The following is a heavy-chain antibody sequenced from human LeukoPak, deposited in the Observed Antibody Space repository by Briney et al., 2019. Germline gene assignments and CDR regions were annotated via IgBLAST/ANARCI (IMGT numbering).Heavy chain of an antibody. CDR2: ISGSGGST. D-gene: IGHD4-11*01. CDR1: GFTFNSFA. V-gene: IGHV3-23*01. CDR3: AKSVTTFDY. Sequence: PGVSLRLSCAASGFTFNSFAMRWVRQAPGQGLVGVLDISGSGGSTYYADSVKGRFTISRDISKNTLYLQMKSPRAEDTAVYYCAKSVTTFDYWGQGTLVTVSS. J-gene: IGHJ4*02.